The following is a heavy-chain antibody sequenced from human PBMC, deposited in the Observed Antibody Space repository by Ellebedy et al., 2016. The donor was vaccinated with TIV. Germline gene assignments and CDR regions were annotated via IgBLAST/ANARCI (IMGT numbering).Heavy chain of an antibody. V-gene: IGHV1-46*01. D-gene: IGHD1-7*01. Sequence: ASVKVSCXASGYTFTSYYMHWVRQAPGQGLEWMGIINPNGGSTSYAQKFQGRVTMTRDTSTSTVYMELSSLRSEDTALYYCARNKELRDGNDYNYMDVWGKGTTVTVSS. CDR1: GYTFTSYY. CDR3: ARNKELRDGNDYNYMDV. CDR2: INPNGGST. J-gene: IGHJ6*03.